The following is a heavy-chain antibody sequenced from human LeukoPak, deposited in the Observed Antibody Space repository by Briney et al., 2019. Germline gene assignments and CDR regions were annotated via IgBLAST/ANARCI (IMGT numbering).Heavy chain of an antibody. CDR1: GYTFTAYY. Sequence: ASVKVSCKASGYTFTAYYTHWVRQAPGQGLEWMGWINPYNGNTNYAQKFQGRVTMTTDTSTSTAYMELRSLRSDDTAVYYCARARDSSSWLDYWAQGTLVTVSS. V-gene: IGHV1-18*04. CDR2: INPYNGNT. CDR3: ARARDSSSWLDY. D-gene: IGHD6-13*01. J-gene: IGHJ4*02.